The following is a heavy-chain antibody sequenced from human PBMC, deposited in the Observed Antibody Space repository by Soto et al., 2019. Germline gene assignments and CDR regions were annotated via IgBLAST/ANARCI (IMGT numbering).Heavy chain of an antibody. V-gene: IGHV3-33*01. Sequence: QVQLVESGGGVVQPGRSLRLSCAATRFNFSTYDMHWVRQAPGKGLERVSVMWNDGTRKYYADSVKGRFAISRDLSKNTLYLQMNSLRVEDTAVYYCTRGPITEDGAFAGFDYWGQGTLVTVSS. CDR2: MWNDGTRK. CDR3: TRGPITEDGAFAGFDY. CDR1: RFNFSTYD. J-gene: IGHJ4*02. D-gene: IGHD4-17*01.